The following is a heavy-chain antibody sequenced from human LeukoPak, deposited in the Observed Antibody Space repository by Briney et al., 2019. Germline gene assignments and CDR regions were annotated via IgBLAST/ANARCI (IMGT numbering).Heavy chain of an antibody. CDR3: AKDLPYYYDSSGSGDAFDI. Sequence: GGSLRLSCAASGFIFSNYGMNWVRQAPGKGLDCVSSISGSGSSTYYAESVKGRVTISRDNSQNTLYLQMNSLRAEDTAIYYCAKDLPYYYDSSGSGDAFDIWGRGTMVTVST. D-gene: IGHD3-22*01. J-gene: IGHJ3*02. V-gene: IGHV3-23*01. CDR1: GFIFSNYG. CDR2: ISGSGSST.